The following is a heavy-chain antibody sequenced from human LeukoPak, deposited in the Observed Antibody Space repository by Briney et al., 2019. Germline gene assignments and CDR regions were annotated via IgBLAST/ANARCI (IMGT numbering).Heavy chain of an antibody. CDR2: IKFDGSLA. CDR3: GTGLYYGRMYFDL. J-gene: IGHJ2*01. Sequence: AGSLSLYGSASRFTISTIWLHWLRQVPGKGLVWVSQIKFDGSLASYADSVKGRITTSSDTAKNTLHLQMTSLATEDTAVYYCGTGLYYGRMYFDLWGRGTLVTVSS. D-gene: IGHD3-10*01. CDR1: RFTISTIW. V-gene: IGHV3-74*01.